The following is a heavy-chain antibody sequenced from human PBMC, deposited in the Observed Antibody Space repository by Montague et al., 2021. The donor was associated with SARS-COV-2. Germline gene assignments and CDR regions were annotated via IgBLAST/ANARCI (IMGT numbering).Heavy chain of an antibody. CDR1: GDSVASISAT. V-gene: IGHV6-1*01. CDR2: TYYRSMWKS. J-gene: IGHJ4*02. Sequence: CAISGDSVASISATWNWIRQSPSRGLELLGRTYYRSMWKSDYARSVKSRIAINPDTSKNQFSLQLSSVTPEDTALYYCVRGIEAAGSYDYWGQGTLVTVSS. D-gene: IGHD6-13*01. CDR3: VRGIEAAGSYDY.